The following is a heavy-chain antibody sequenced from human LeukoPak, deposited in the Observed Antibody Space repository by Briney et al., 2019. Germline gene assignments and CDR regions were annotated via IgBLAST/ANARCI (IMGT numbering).Heavy chain of an antibody. CDR1: GFTFNDYA. CDR2: ISWDSGNT. D-gene: IGHD6-13*01. Sequence: GGSLRLSCAASGFTFNDYAMHRVRQAPGKGLEWVSLISWDSGNTYYADSVKGRFTISRDNSKNSLSLQMNSLRAEDTALYYCAKGPGAAVGKRYIQHWGQGTLVTVSS. CDR3: AKGPGAAVGKRYIQH. J-gene: IGHJ1*01. V-gene: IGHV3-43D*03.